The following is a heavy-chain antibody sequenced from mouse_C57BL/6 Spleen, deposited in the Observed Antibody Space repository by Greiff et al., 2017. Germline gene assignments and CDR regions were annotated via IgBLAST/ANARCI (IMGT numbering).Heavy chain of an antibody. J-gene: IGHJ3*01. Sequence: EVQLVESGGGLVKPGGSLKLSCAASGFTFSDSGLHWVRQAPEKGLEWVAYISSGSSTIYYADTVKGRFTISRDNAKNTLFLQMTSLRSEDTAMYYCASKGFAYWGQGTLVTVSA. CDR2: ISSGSSTI. CDR3: ASKGFAY. CDR1: GFTFSDSG. V-gene: IGHV5-17*01.